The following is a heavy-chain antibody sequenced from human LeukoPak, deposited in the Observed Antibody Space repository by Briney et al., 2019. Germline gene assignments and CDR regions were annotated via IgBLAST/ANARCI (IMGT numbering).Heavy chain of an antibody. CDR3: ARDAPRSSSKFSSGYSLDY. D-gene: IGHD3-22*01. Sequence: GGSLRLSCVASGVTVRSAYMSWVRQAPGKGLERVSVIYRGGDTYYADSVKGRFTISRDSSKNTLYLQMDSLRAEDTALYYCARDAPRSSSKFSSGYSLDYWGQGSLVTVSS. CDR1: GVTVRSAY. V-gene: IGHV3-66*01. CDR2: IYRGGDT. J-gene: IGHJ4*02.